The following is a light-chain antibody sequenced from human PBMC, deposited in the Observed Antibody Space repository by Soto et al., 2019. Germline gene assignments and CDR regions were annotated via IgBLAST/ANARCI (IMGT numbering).Light chain of an antibody. CDR1: QSISSY. CDR2: ATS. V-gene: IGKV1-39*01. Sequence: DLQMTQSPSSLSASVGDRVTITCRASQSISSYLNWYQQKPGKAPKLLIYATSSLQSGVPSRFTGSGSVTEFTLTISSLQPEDFATYYCQQSYMSPITFGQGTRLEIK. J-gene: IGKJ5*01. CDR3: QQSYMSPIT.